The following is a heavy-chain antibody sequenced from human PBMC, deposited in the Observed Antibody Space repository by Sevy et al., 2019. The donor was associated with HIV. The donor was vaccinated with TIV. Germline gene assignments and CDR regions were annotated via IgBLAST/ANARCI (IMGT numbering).Heavy chain of an antibody. CDR3: AKATGGALPPGIQPSTDALDL. CDR2: VSGTGSTT. Sequence: GGSLRLSCAASGFTFRSYAMNWVRQAPGKGLEWVLSVSGTGSTTYYADSVRGRFTISRDNSKNTLYLQMSRLRGEDTAVYYCAKATGGALPPGIQPSTDALDLWGQGTMVTVSS. V-gene: IGHV3-23*01. J-gene: IGHJ3*01. D-gene: IGHD2-8*02. CDR1: GFTFRSYA.